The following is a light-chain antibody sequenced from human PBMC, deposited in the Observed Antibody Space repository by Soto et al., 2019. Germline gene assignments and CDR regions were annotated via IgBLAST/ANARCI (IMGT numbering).Light chain of an antibody. CDR2: HAS. V-gene: IGKV3-15*01. CDR1: QSVYST. J-gene: IGKJ4*01. Sequence: EIVMTQSPATLSVSPGERATLSCRASQSVYSTLAWYQQKPGQAPSLLIYHASTRATGIPARFSGSGSGTDCTLTIGSLQSEDFAVYYCQKYNKWPITFGGGTKLEIK. CDR3: QKYNKWPIT.